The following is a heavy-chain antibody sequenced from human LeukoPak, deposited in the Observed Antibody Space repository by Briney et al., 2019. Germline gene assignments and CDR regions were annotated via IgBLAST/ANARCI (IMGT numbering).Heavy chain of an antibody. D-gene: IGHD2-2*02. V-gene: IGHV1-18*01. CDR1: GYTFTSYG. J-gene: IGHJ4*02. CDR2: ISAYNGNT. CDR3: ARDWPQYCSSTSCYMGFGSTVIYYFDY. Sequence: ASVKVSCKASGYTFTSYGISWVRQAPGQGLEWMGWISAYNGNTNYAQKLQGRVTMTTDTSTSTACMELRSLRSDDTAVYYCARDWPQYCSSTSCYMGFGSTVIYYFDYWGQGTLVTVSS.